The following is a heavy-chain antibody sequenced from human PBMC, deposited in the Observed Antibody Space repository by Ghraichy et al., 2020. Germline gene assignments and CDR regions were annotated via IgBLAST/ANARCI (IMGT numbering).Heavy chain of an antibody. Sequence: SQTLSLTCTVSGGSISSSSYYWGWIRQPPGKGLEWIGSIYYSGSTYYNPSLKSRVTISVDTSKNQFSLKLSSVTAADTAVYYCARHSGIAARPGPFDYWGQGTLVTVSS. CDR3: ARHSGIAARPGPFDY. CDR2: IYYSGST. D-gene: IGHD6-6*01. V-gene: IGHV4-39*01. CDR1: GGSISSSSYY. J-gene: IGHJ4*02.